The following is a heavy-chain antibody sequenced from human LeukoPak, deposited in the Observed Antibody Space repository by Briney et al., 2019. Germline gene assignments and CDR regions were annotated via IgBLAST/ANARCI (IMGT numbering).Heavy chain of an antibody. CDR1: GFPFRHHA. Sequence: GGSLGLSCTTSGFPFRHHAMRWVRQAPGRGWEGVGFISSQAYRGIREYAASVKGRFTIPRDDSTSIAYLQMNSLKTDDTAVYYCARGPIQLWIHNAMDFWGQGTTVTVSS. CDR2: ISSQAYRGIR. J-gene: IGHJ6*02. CDR3: ARGPIQLWIHNAMDF. D-gene: IGHD5-18*01. V-gene: IGHV3-49*04.